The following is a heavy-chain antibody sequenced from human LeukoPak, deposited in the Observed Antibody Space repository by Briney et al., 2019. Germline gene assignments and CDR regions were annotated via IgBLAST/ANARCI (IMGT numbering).Heavy chain of an antibody. V-gene: IGHV4-39*01. CDR1: GGSINSTTYY. Sequence: SETLSLTCIVSGGSINSTTYYWGWIRQPPGKGLEWIGSVYYSGITYYNPSLKSRVTISIDTSKNQFSLKLSSVTAADTAVYYCARHSITSRITIFGVLQRTYNWFDPWGQGTLVTVS. CDR2: VYYSGIT. D-gene: IGHD3-3*01. CDR3: ARHSITSRITIFGVLQRTYNWFDP. J-gene: IGHJ5*02.